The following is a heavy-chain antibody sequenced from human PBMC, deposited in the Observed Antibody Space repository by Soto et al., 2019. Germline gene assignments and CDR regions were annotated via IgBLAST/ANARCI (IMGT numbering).Heavy chain of an antibody. Sequence: QVQLQESGPGLVKPSGTLSLTCAVSGGSISSSNWWSWVRQPPGKGLEWIGENYHSGSTNYNPSLKSRVTISVHKSKNQFSLKLSSVTAADTAVYYCARWGMTTVTFALDYWGQGTLVTVSS. J-gene: IGHJ4*02. CDR1: GGSISSSNW. V-gene: IGHV4-4*02. CDR3: ARWGMTTVTFALDY. CDR2: NYHSGST. D-gene: IGHD4-17*01.